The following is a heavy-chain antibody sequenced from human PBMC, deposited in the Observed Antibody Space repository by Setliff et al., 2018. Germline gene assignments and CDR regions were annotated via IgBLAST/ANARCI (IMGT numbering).Heavy chain of an antibody. D-gene: IGHD1-26*01. CDR1: GGSISSYY. V-gene: IGHV4-4*07. CDR3: ATIDGRWAPPQYYFDS. J-gene: IGHJ4*02. Sequence: TLSLTCTVSGGSISSYYWSWIRQPAGKGLEWIGRIYTSGSTNYNPSLKSRVTMSVDTSKNQFSLKLSSVTAADSAIYYCATIDGRWAPPQYYFDSWGLGTLVTVSS. CDR2: IYTSGST.